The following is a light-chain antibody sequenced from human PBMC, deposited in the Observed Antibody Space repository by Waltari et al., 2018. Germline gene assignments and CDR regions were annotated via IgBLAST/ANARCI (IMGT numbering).Light chain of an antibody. V-gene: IGLV3-21*04. CDR1: NIGSKS. CDR3: LVWHSTIDHQGV. Sequence: SYVVTQSPSVSVAPGETARITCGGDNIGSKSVHWYQQRPGQAPVLGISYDSDRPSGIPERFAGSNSGNTATLTIGWVEAEDEADYYCLVWHSTIDHQGVFGGGTKLTVL. J-gene: IGLJ2*01. CDR2: YDS.